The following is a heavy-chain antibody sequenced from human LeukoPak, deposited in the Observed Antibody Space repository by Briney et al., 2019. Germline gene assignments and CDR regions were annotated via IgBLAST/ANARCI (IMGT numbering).Heavy chain of an antibody. D-gene: IGHD4-17*01. Sequence: GSLRLSCTASGFTFRNYWMTWVRQPPGQGLEWIGSIYNSGIMYYDPSLKSRVTISVDTSKNQFSLNLISVTAADTAVYYCARHVGRAGDEPYFDYWGQGALVTVSS. CDR2: IYNSGIM. J-gene: IGHJ4*02. CDR3: ARHVGRAGDEPYFDY. V-gene: IGHV4-39*01. CDR1: GFTFRNYW.